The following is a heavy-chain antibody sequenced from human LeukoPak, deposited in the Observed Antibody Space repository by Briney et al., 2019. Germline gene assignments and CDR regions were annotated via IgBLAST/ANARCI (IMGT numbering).Heavy chain of an antibody. CDR3: ARARTIFGVVILNWFDP. D-gene: IGHD3-3*01. J-gene: IGHJ5*02. Sequence: GGSLRLSCAASGFTFSTYAMSWVRQAPGKGLEWVSAISGSDTGTYYADSVKGRFTISRDNAKNSLYLQMNSLRAEDTAVYYCARARTIFGVVILNWFDPWGQGTLVTVSS. V-gene: IGHV3-23*01. CDR2: ISGSDTGT. CDR1: GFTFSTYA.